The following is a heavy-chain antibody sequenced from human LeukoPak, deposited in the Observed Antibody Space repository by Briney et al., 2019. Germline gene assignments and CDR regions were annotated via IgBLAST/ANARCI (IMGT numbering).Heavy chain of an antibody. Sequence: GGTLVLSCAATGFTFSSYWMPWVRQAPGKGLVWVSRINSAGSTTAYADSVKGRFTISRDNAKNTLYLQMNSLRAEDTAVYYCARVSGQAAAGVYWFDPWGQGTLVTVSS. J-gene: IGHJ5*02. CDR2: INSAGSTT. CDR1: GFTFSSYW. CDR3: ARVSGQAAAGVYWFDP. D-gene: IGHD6-13*01. V-gene: IGHV3-74*01.